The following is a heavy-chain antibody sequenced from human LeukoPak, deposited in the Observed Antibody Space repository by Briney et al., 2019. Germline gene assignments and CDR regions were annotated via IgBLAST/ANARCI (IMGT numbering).Heavy chain of an antibody. CDR2: ISSSGSTI. Sequence: GGSLRLSCAASGFTFSDYYMSWIRQAPGKGLESVSYISSSGSTIYYADSVKGRFTISRDNSKNSLYLQMNSLRAEDTAVYYCARDRYFGDIVVVVGYWGQGTLVTVSS. CDR3: ARDRYFGDIVVVVGY. CDR1: GFTFSDYY. D-gene: IGHD2-15*01. V-gene: IGHV3-11*04. J-gene: IGHJ4*02.